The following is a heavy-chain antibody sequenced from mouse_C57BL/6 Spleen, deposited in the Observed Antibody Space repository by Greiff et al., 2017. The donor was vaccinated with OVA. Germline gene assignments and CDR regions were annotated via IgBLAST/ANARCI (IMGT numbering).Heavy chain of an antibody. Sequence: VQLVESGAELVKPGASVKISCKASGYAFSSYWMNWVKQRPGKGLEWIGQIYPGDGDTNYNGKFKGKATLTADKSSSTAYMQLSSLTSEDSAVYFCARWAAQATCFDDWGQGTTLTVSS. J-gene: IGHJ2*01. CDR3: ARWAAQATCFDD. V-gene: IGHV1-80*01. CDR1: GYAFSSYW. CDR2: IYPGDGDT. D-gene: IGHD3-2*02.